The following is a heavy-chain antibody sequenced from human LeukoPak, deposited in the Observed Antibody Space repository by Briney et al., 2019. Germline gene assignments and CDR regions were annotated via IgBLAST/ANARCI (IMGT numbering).Heavy chain of an antibody. V-gene: IGHV4-61*01. J-gene: IGHJ5*02. CDR1: GGAVSSGSYY. D-gene: IGHD4-17*01. Sequence: PSETPSLTCTVSGGAVSSGSYYWSWIRQPPGQGLEWIGYIHYSGSTKYNPSLKSRVTMSVDTSKNQFSLKVTSVTAADTAIYYCTRTNYGDYNWFDPWGQGTLVTVSS. CDR2: IHYSGST. CDR3: TRTNYGDYNWFDP.